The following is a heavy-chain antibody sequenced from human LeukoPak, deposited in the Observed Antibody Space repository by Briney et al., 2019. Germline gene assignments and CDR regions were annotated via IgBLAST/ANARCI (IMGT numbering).Heavy chain of an antibody. Sequence: ASVKVSCKAFGYTFTSNYMHWVRQAPGQGPEWMGVISPSGGSTTYAQKFQGRVTLTRDMSTSTDYLELSSLRSEDTAVYYCARDIERDGDSASCDYWGQGTLVTVSS. D-gene: IGHD2-2*01. J-gene: IGHJ4*02. V-gene: IGHV1-46*01. CDR1: GYTFTSNY. CDR2: ISPSGGST. CDR3: ARDIERDGDSASCDY.